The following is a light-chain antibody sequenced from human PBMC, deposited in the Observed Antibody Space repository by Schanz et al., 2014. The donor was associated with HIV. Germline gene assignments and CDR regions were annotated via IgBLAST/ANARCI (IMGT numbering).Light chain of an antibody. CDR2: GAS. Sequence: EIVLTQSPATLSLSPGERATLSCRASQSVSSNLAWYQQKPGQAPRLLIYGASSRATGIPDRFSGSGSGTDFTLTISRLEPADIAVYYCQQYGGSPTFGQGTKVEIK. V-gene: IGKV3-20*01. CDR1: QSVSSN. CDR3: QQYGGSPT. J-gene: IGKJ1*01.